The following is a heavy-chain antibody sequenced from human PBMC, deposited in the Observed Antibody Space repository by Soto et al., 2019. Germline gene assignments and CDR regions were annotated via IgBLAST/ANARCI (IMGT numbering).Heavy chain of an antibody. Sequence: SVKVSCKASGFTFTSSAVQWVRQARGQRLEWIGWIVVGSGNTNYAQKFQERVTITRDMSTSTAYMELSSLRSEDTAVYYCAAGGGRYFDGLDDYYYGRDVWGQGTTVTVSS. D-gene: IGHD3-9*01. CDR2: IVVGSGNT. CDR3: AAGGGRYFDGLDDYYYGRDV. J-gene: IGHJ6*02. V-gene: IGHV1-58*01. CDR1: GFTFTSSA.